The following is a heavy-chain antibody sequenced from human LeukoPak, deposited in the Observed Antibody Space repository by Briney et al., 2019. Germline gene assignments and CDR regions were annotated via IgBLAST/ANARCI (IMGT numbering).Heavy chain of an antibody. CDR2: INHSGST. CDR1: GGSFGGYY. Sequence: PSETLSLTCAVYGGSFGGYYWSWIRQPPGKGLEWIGEINHSGSTNYNPSLKSRVTISVDTSKNQFSLKLSSVTAADTAVYYCARGDSSGLGYWGQGTLVTVSS. D-gene: IGHD6-19*01. V-gene: IGHV4-34*01. J-gene: IGHJ4*02. CDR3: ARGDSSGLGY.